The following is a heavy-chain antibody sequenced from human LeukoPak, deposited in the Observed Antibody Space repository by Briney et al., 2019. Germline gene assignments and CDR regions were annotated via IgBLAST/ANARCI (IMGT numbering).Heavy chain of an antibody. D-gene: IGHD2-2*01. J-gene: IGHJ4*02. V-gene: IGHV4-59*01. CDR3: ASLTNDYGDY. Sequence: PSETLSLTCTVSGGSISSYYWNWVRQSPGKGLEWIGYVYDSGSTNYNPSLKSRVTISVDTSKNQFSLKLSSVTAADTAVYYCASLTNDYGDYWGQGTLVTVSS. CDR1: GGSISSYY. CDR2: VYDSGST.